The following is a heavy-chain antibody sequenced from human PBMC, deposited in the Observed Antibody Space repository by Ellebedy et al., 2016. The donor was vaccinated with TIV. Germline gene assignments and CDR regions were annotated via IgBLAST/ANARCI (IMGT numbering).Heavy chain of an antibody. CDR1: GGSISSSSYY. D-gene: IGHD6-19*01. V-gene: IGHV4-61*01. Sequence: SETLSLTCIVSGGSISSSSYYWNWIRQPPGKGLEWIGHIHYRGTTTYNTSLKSRVTISVDTSKDQFSLRLNSVTAADTAVYYCTRLPYYSSGWGYVDYWGQGTLVTVSS. CDR3: TRLPYYSSGWGYVDY. J-gene: IGHJ4*02. CDR2: IHYRGTT.